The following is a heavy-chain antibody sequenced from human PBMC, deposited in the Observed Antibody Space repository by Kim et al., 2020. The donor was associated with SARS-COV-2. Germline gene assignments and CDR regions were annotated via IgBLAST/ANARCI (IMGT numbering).Heavy chain of an antibody. J-gene: IGHJ6*02. CDR3: ARHLHTYGPFHDYRVDV. CDR1: GGSIRSHY. V-gene: IGHV4-59*08. Sequence: SETLSLTCTVSGGSIRSHYWSWIRQPPGKGLEWIGYIPYTGVTNYSPSLKGRVTISLDTSNNQFSLKFSSVTAAHTALYYCARHLHTYGPFHDYRVDVWGRRTTVAVSS. D-gene: IGHD3-10*01. CDR2: IPYTGVT.